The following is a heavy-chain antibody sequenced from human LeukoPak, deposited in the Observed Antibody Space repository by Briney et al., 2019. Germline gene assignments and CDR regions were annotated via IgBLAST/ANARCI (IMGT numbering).Heavy chain of an antibody. CDR3: AKDEVGSSGWCFDY. Sequence: GRSLRLSCAASGFTFSSYGMHWVRQAPGKGLEWVAVISYDGSNEYYADSVKGRFTISRDNSKNTLYLQMNSLRAEDTAVYYCAKDEVGSSGWCFDYWGQGTLVTVSS. J-gene: IGHJ4*02. CDR1: GFTFSSYG. D-gene: IGHD6-19*01. CDR2: ISYDGSNE. V-gene: IGHV3-30*18.